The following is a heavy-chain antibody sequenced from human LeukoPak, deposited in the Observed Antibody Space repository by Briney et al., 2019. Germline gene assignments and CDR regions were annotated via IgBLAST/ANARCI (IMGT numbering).Heavy chain of an antibody. J-gene: IGHJ4*02. V-gene: IGHV3-21*04. CDR1: GFTFGDYT. Sequence: GGSLRLSCTASGFTFGDYTMNWVRQAPGKGLEWVSSISSTSRSYIYYADSVKGRFTISRDNAKNSLYLQMNSLRAEDTAVYYCASRSSGWYAQDYWGQGTLVTVSS. D-gene: IGHD6-19*01. CDR3: ASRSSGWYAQDY. CDR2: ISSTSRSYI.